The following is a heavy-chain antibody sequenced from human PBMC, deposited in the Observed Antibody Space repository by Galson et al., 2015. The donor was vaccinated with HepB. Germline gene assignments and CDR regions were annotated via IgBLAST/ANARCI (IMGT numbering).Heavy chain of an antibody. V-gene: IGHV1-69*13. CDR1: GGTFSSYA. Sequence: SVKVSCKASGGTFSSYAISWVRQAPGQGLEWMGGIIPIFGTANYAQKFQGRVTITADESTSTAYMELSSLRSEDTAVYYCAIGGKIVAGKGGSAFDIWGQRTMVTVSS. CDR2: IIPIFGTA. CDR3: AIGGKIVAGKGGSAFDI. D-gene: IGHD5-12*01. J-gene: IGHJ3*02.